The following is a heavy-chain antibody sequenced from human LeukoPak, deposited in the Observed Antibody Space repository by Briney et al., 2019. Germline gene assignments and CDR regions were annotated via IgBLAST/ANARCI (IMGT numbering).Heavy chain of an antibody. CDR1: GFTFSSYA. J-gene: IGHJ4*02. D-gene: IGHD3-10*01. CDR2: ISGSGGST. Sequence: GGSLRLSCAASGFTFSSYAMSWVRQAPGKGLEWVSAISGSGGSTYYADSVKGRFTISRDNSKNTLYLQMNSLRAEDTAVYYCAKESILLWFGESPFDYWGQGTLVTVSS. V-gene: IGHV3-23*01. CDR3: AKESILLWFGESPFDY.